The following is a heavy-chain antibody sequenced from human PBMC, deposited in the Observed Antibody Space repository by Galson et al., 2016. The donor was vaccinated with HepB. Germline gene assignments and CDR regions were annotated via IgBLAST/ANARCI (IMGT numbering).Heavy chain of an antibody. CDR1: GYTFTSYG. Sequence: SVKVSCKASGYTFTSYGINWVRQAPGQGLEWMGWISGYTGNTNYAQTLQGRVTMTTDTSKNTAYMELRSLRSDDTAVYYCARGRWFEYWGQGTLVNVSS. CDR2: ISGYTGNT. D-gene: IGHD4-23*01. J-gene: IGHJ4*02. V-gene: IGHV1-18*04. CDR3: ARGRWFEY.